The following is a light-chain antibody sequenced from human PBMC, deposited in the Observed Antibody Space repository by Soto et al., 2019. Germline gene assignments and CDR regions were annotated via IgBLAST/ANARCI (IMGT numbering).Light chain of an antibody. J-gene: IGLJ2*01. Sequence: QSALTQPPSASGSPGQSVTISCTGAFSDVGAYNYVSWYQQHSGKAPKLIIYEVNKRPSGVPDRFSGSKSVNTASLTVSGLQVEDEADYHCSSYAGSSSVVFGGGTQLTVL. V-gene: IGLV2-8*01. CDR1: FSDVGAYNY. CDR3: SSYAGSSSVV. CDR2: EVN.